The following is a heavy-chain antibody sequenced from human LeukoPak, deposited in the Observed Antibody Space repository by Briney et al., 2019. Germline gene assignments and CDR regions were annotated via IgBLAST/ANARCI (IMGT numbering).Heavy chain of an antibody. Sequence: GGSLRLSCAASGFTFSSYSMNWVRQAPGKGLEWVSSISSSSSYIYYADSVKGRFTISRDNAKNSLYLQMNSLRAEDTAVYYCARDLTGRVAAAGTAFDYWGQGTLVTVSS. D-gene: IGHD6-13*01. J-gene: IGHJ4*02. CDR2: ISSSSSYI. CDR3: ARDLTGRVAAAGTAFDY. V-gene: IGHV3-21*01. CDR1: GFTFSSYS.